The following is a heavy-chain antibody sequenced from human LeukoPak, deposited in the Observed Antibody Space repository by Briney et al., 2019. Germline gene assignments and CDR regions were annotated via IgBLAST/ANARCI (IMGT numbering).Heavy chain of an antibody. CDR2: INHSGST. CDR3: ASGPMAIKAFDI. J-gene: IGHJ3*02. D-gene: IGHD5-24*01. CDR1: GGSFSGYY. Sequence: KPSETLSLTCAVYGGSFSGYYWSWIRQPPGKGLEWIGEINHSGSTNYNPSLKRRVTISVDTSKNQFSLKLSSVTAADTAVYYCASGPMAIKAFDIWGQGTMVTVSS. V-gene: IGHV4-34*01.